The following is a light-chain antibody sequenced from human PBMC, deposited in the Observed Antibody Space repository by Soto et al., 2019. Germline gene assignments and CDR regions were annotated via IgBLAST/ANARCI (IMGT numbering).Light chain of an antibody. CDR1: SSNIGSNT. CDR3: AAWDDSLNGPHV. V-gene: IGLV1-44*01. CDR2: SNN. Sequence: QSVLTQPPSASGTPGQRVTISCSGSSSNIGSNTVNWYQQLPGTAPKLLIYSNNQRPSGVPDRFSGSKSGTSASLAISGLQSEGEADYYCAAWDDSLNGPHVFGTGNKVTVL. J-gene: IGLJ1*01.